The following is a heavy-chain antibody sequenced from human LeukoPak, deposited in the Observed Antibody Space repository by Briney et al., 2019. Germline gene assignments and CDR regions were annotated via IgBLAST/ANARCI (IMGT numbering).Heavy chain of an antibody. CDR1: GFTFSSYN. CDR2: IWYDGTNK. D-gene: IGHD3-10*01. J-gene: IGHJ5*02. CDR3: VRGPYGSGSYT. V-gene: IGHV3-33*08. Sequence: GGSLRLSCAASGFTFSSYNMNWVRQAPGKGLEWVAVIWYDGTNKYYADSVKGRFTISRDNSKNTLYLQMNSLRAEDTAVYYCVRGPYGSGSYTWDQGTLVTVSS.